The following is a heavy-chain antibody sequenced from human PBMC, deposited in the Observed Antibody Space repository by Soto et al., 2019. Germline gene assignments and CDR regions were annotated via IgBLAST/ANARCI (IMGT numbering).Heavy chain of an antibody. CDR2: ISDDGSEK. Sequence: QVQLVESGGGVVQPGRSQSLSCAASGFTFSSYGMHWVRQAPGKGLEWLTRISDDGSEKKYSGSVKGRFTVTRDNSKNTLYLQMNSLRPDVTVVYYCAKERGSDFDQWGQGALVSVSS. CDR3: AKERGSDFDQ. V-gene: IGHV3-30*18. D-gene: IGHD5-12*01. CDR1: GFTFSSYG. J-gene: IGHJ5*02.